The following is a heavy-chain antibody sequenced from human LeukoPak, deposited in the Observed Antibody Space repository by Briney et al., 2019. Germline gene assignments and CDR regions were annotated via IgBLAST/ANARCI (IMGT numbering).Heavy chain of an antibody. J-gene: IGHJ4*02. D-gene: IGHD3-22*01. CDR1: GGSISSSSYY. CDR2: TYYSGST. CDR3: ARKYYYDSSGSTGHFDY. V-gene: IGHV4-39*01. Sequence: SETLSLTCTVSGGSISSSSYYWGWIRQPPGKGLEWIGSTYYSGSTYYNPSLKSRVTISVDTSKNQFSLKLSSVTAADTAVYYCARKYYYDSSGSTGHFDYWGQGTLVTVSS.